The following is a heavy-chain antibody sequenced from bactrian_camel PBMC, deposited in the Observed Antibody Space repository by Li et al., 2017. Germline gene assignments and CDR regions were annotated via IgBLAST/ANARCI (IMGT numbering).Heavy chain of an antibody. CDR3: AADVGSMSGNCQPNY. D-gene: IGHD6*01. V-gene: IGHV3S40*01. Sequence: DVQLVESGGGSVRPGGSLRLSCVASGFTFGSYYMSWVRQAPEKEREGVAIIYTRGGLTAYADSVKGRFTISRDDAKNTMYLQMNNLQPEDTAMYYCAADVGSMSGNCQPNYWGQGTQVTVS. CDR1: GFTFGSYY. CDR2: IYTRGGLT. J-gene: IGHJ4*01.